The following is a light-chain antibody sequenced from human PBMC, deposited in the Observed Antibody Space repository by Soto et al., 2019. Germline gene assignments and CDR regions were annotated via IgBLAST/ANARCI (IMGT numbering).Light chain of an antibody. CDR3: QQRSNWPT. Sequence: EIVLTQSPATLSLSPGERATLSCRASQSVSSSLAWYQQKPGQAPRLLIYDASNRATGIPARFSGSGSGTDFTLTISSLEPEDFAVYYCQQRSNWPTFGHGTRLEIK. V-gene: IGKV3-11*01. J-gene: IGKJ5*01. CDR2: DAS. CDR1: QSVSSS.